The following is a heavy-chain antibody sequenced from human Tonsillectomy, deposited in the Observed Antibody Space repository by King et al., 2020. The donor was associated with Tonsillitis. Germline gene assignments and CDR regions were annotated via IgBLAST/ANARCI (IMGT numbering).Heavy chain of an antibody. CDR2: ISYDGSNK. V-gene: IGHV3-30*18. CDR1: GFIFSNYD. CDR3: ANVAVAGTGDY. Sequence: VQLVESGGGMVQPGRSLRLSCAASGFIFSNYDMHWVRQAPGKGLEWVAVISYDGSNKYYADSVKGRFTISRDNSKNTLYLQMNSLRAEDTAVYYCANVAVAGTGDYWGQGTLVTVSS. J-gene: IGHJ4*02. D-gene: IGHD6-19*01.